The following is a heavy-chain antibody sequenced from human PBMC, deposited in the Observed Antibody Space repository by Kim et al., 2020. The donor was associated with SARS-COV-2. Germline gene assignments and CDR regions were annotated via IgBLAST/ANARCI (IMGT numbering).Heavy chain of an antibody. J-gene: IGHJ6*02. D-gene: IGHD3-3*01. CDR3: AREARASPGYDFWSGYHKWGYYYYGMDV. CDR2: ISSSSSYI. Sequence: GGSLRLSCAASGFTFSSYSMNWVRQAPGKGLEWVSSISSSSSYIYYADSVKGRFTISRDNAKNSLYLQMNSLRAEDTAVYYCAREARASPGYDFWSGYHKWGYYYYGMDVWGQGTTVTVSS. V-gene: IGHV3-21*01. CDR1: GFTFSSYS.